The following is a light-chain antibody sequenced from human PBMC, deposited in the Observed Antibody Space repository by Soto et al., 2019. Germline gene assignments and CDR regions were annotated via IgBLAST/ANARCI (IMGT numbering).Light chain of an antibody. CDR2: GAS. V-gene: IGKV3-20*01. CDR3: QRYGSSPPFT. Sequence: PGERATLSCRASQRVSSSYLAWYQQKPGQAPRLLIYGASTRATGIPDRFSGSGSGTDFTLTISRLEPEDFVVYFCQRYGSSPPFTFGQGTKVEI. CDR1: QRVSSSY. J-gene: IGKJ2*01.